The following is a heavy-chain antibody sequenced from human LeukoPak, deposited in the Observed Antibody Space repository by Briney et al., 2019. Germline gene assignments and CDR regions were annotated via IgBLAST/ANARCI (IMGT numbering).Heavy chain of an antibody. CDR1: GGTFSSHT. Sequence: SVKVSCKASGGTFSSHTISWVRQAPGQGLEWMGRIIPILGIANYAQKFQGRVTITADKSTSTAYMELSSLRSEDTAVYYCASGGDYGDYAHVSRWDPRNDMDVWGQGTTVTVSS. V-gene: IGHV1-69*02. CDR3: ASGGDYGDYAHVSRWDPRNDMDV. D-gene: IGHD4-17*01. J-gene: IGHJ6*02. CDR2: IIPILGIA.